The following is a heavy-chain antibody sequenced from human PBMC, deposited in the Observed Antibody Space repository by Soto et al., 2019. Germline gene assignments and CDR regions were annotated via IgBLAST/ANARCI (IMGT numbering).Heavy chain of an antibody. D-gene: IGHD2-15*01. CDR2: ISWNSGSI. J-gene: IGHJ3*02. CDR1: GFTFDDYA. CDR3: AKDIGNGVVVAGDAFDI. Sequence: EVQLVESGGGLVPPGRSLRLSCAASGFTFDDYAMHWVRQAPGKGPEWVSGISWNSGSIGYADSVKGRFTISRDNAKNSLYLQMNSLGAEDTALYYCAKDIGNGVVVAGDAFDIWGQGTMVTVSS. V-gene: IGHV3-9*01.